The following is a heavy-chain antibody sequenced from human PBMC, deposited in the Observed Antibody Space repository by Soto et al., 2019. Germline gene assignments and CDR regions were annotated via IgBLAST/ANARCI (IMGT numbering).Heavy chain of an antibody. CDR1: GFTFSSYG. CDR2: ISYDGSNK. CDR3: VRGRVVVTAIEFDY. J-gene: IGHJ4*02. Sequence: QVQLVESGGGVVQPGRSLRLSCAASGFTFSSYGMHWVRQAPGKGLEWVAVISYDGSNKYYADSVKGRFTISRDNSKNTLYLQMNSLRAEDTAVYYCVRGRVVVTAIEFDYWGQGTLVTVSS. V-gene: IGHV3-30*03. D-gene: IGHD2-21*02.